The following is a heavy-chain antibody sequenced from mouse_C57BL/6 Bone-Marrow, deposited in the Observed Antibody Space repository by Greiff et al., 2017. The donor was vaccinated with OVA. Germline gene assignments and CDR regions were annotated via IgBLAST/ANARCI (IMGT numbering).Heavy chain of an antibody. Sequence: EVKLMESEGGLVQPGSSMKLSCTASGFTFSDYYMAWVRQVPEKGLEWVANINYDGSSTYYLDSLKSRFIISRDNAKNILYLQMSSLKSEDTATYYCARDEANWDWYFDVWGTGTTVTVSS. J-gene: IGHJ1*03. V-gene: IGHV5-16*01. CDR2: INYDGSST. CDR1: GFTFSDYY. D-gene: IGHD4-1*02. CDR3: ARDEANWDWYFDV.